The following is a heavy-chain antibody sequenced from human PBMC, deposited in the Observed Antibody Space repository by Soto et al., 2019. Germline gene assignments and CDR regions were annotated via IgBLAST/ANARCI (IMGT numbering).Heavy chain of an antibody. CDR1: GYTFTSYG. D-gene: IGHD4-4*01. Sequence: ASVKVSCKASGYTFTSYGISWVRQAPGQGLEWMGRIIPIIGIINYAQKFQGRVTISADKFTGTAYMELTGLRSDDTAVYYCAGDPDSHYNDSHASSYPWGQGTLVTVSS. CDR3: AGDPDSHYNDSHASSYP. CDR2: IIPIIGII. J-gene: IGHJ5*02. V-gene: IGHV1-69*04.